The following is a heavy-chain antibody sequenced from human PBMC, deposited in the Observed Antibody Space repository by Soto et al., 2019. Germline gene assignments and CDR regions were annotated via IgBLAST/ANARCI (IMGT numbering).Heavy chain of an antibody. Sequence: QGQLVQSGAEVKKPGSSVKVSCKASGDTFSSYAISWVRQDPGQRHEWMGGIIPIFGTTSYAQNILGRATITADESTSTAYMELSSLRSEDTAVYYCARVGGGTKVTLHYFDNWGQGTLVTVS. J-gene: IGHJ4*02. CDR3: ARVGGGTKVTLHYFDN. CDR1: GDTFSSYA. D-gene: IGHD4-17*01. V-gene: IGHV1-69*12. CDR2: IIPIFGTT.